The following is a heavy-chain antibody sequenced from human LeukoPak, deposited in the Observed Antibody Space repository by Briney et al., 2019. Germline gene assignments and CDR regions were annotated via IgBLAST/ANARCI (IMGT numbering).Heavy chain of an antibody. CDR2: INWNGGST. D-gene: IGHD3-22*01. V-gene: IGHV3-20*04. CDR3: ATPYYYDSSGYYVY. Sequence: PGGSLRLSCAASGFTFDDYGMSWVRQAPGKGLEWVSGINWNGGSTGYADSVKGRFTISGDNAKNSLYLQMNSLRAEDTALYYCATPYYYDSSGYYVYWGQGTLVTVSS. J-gene: IGHJ4*02. CDR1: GFTFDDYG.